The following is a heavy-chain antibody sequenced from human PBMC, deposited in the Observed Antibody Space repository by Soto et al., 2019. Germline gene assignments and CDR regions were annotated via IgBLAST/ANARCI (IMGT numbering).Heavy chain of an antibody. CDR2: IYPGDSDT. Sequence: PGESLKISCKGSGYSFTSYWIGWVRQMPGKGLEWMGIIYPGDSDTRYSPSFQGQVTISADKSISTAYLQWSSLKASDTAMYYCASTSIAAAGKDYNWFDPWGQGTLVPSPQ. CDR3: ASTSIAAAGKDYNWFDP. CDR1: GYSFTSYW. V-gene: IGHV5-51*01. J-gene: IGHJ5*02. D-gene: IGHD6-13*01.